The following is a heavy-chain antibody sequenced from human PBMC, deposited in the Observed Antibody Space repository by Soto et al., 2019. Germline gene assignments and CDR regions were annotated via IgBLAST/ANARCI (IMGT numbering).Heavy chain of an antibody. CDR3: ARGGAADSYYVMDV. D-gene: IGHD6-13*01. CDR2: IIPILGIT. CDR1: GYTFTSYG. J-gene: IGHJ6*02. Sequence: ASVKVSCKASGYTFTSYGISWVRQAPGQGLEWMGRIIPILGITNYAQKFQGRVTITADQSTSTAYMELSSLRSEDTAVYYCARGGAADSYYVMDVWGQGTTVTVSS. V-gene: IGHV1-69*04.